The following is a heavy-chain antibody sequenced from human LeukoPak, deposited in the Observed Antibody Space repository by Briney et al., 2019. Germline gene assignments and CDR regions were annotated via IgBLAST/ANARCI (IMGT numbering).Heavy chain of an antibody. D-gene: IGHD2-15*01. Sequence: GGSLRLSCAASGFTFSSYWMHWVRQAPGMGLVWVSRINSDGSSTSYADSVKGRFTISRDNAKNTLYLQMNSLRAEDTAVYYCARWRATHPDLDFDYWGQGTLVTVSS. V-gene: IGHV3-74*01. CDR3: ARWRATHPDLDFDY. CDR2: INSDGSST. J-gene: IGHJ4*02. CDR1: GFTFSSYW.